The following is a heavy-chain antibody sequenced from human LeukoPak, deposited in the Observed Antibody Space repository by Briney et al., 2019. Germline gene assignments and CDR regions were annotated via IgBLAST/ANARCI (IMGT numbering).Heavy chain of an antibody. Sequence: ASVKVSCKASGYTFTDYYIHWVRQAPGQGLEWMGWINPNNGGTNYAQMFQGRVTMTRDTSISTGYLELSRLRSDDTAVYYCARPYQWLPSPQVAFDHWGQGTLVTVSS. CDR3: ARPYQWLPSPQVAFDH. CDR2: INPNNGGT. V-gene: IGHV1-2*02. CDR1: GYTFTDYY. J-gene: IGHJ4*02. D-gene: IGHD6-19*01.